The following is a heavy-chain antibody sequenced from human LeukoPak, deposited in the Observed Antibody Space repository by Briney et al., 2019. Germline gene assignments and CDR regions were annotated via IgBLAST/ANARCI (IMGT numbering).Heavy chain of an antibody. CDR1: GFTFSSYS. CDR3: ARDWNYFSC. Sequence: GGSLRLYCAASGFTFSSYSMNWVRQAPGKGLEWVSSISSSSGSIYYADSVKGRFTISRDNAKNSLYLQMNSLRVEDTAVYYCARDWNYFSCWGQGTLGTVSS. V-gene: IGHV3-21*01. J-gene: IGHJ4*02. D-gene: IGHD1-1*01. CDR2: ISSSSGSI.